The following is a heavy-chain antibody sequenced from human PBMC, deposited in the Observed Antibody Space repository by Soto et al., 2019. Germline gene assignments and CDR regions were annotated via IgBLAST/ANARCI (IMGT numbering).Heavy chain of an antibody. J-gene: IGHJ6*03. CDR2: IYYSGST. Sequence: SETLSLTCTVSGGSISSSSYYWGWIRQPPGKGLEWIGSIYYSGSTYYNPSLKSRVTISVDTSKNQFSLKLSSVTAADTAVYYCARRERVAALYYYYYMDVWGKGTTVTVSS. D-gene: IGHD2-15*01. V-gene: IGHV4-39*01. CDR3: ARRERVAALYYYYYMDV. CDR1: GGSISSSSYY.